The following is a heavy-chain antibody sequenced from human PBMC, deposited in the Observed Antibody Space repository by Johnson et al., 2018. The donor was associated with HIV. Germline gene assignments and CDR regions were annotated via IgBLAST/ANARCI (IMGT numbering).Heavy chain of an antibody. V-gene: IGHV3-11*04. CDR3: ARGGGDCGGDCFLGAFDI. Sequence: QVQLLESGGGLVQPGGSLRLSCAAPGLTFSDYYMSWIRQAPGKGLEWVSYISSSGSTRYYADSVKGRFIISTDNAKNSLYLQMHSLRAEDTALYYCARGGGDCGGDCFLGAFDIWGQGTMVTVSS. J-gene: IGHJ3*02. CDR2: ISSSGSTR. CDR1: GLTFSDYY. D-gene: IGHD2-21*01.